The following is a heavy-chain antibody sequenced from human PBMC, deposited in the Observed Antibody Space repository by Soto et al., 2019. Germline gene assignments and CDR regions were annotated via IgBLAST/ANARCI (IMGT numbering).Heavy chain of an antibody. CDR2: IDWDDDK. D-gene: IGHD6-19*01. J-gene: IGHJ3*02. V-gene: IGHV2-70*01. CDR1: GFSLSTSGMC. Sequence: GSGPTLVNPTQTLTLTCTFSGFSLSTSGMCVSWIRQPPGKALEWLALIDWDDDKYYSTSRKTRLTIAKDTSKNQVVLTMTNMDPVDTATYYCARIPGSGWSHAFDIWGQGTMVTVSS. CDR3: ARIPGSGWSHAFDI.